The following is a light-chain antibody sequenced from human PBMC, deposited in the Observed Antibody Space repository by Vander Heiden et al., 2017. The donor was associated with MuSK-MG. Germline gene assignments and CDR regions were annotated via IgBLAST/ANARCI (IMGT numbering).Light chain of an antibody. CDR3: QQSYSTPPYT. J-gene: IGKJ2*01. CDR1: QSISSY. Sequence: DIQMTQSPSSLSASVGDRVTITCRASQSISSYLNWYQQKPGKAPKLLIYAASSLQSGVPSRFSGSGSGTDFTHTISSRQPEDFATYYCQQSYSTPPYTFGQGTKLEIK. CDR2: AAS. V-gene: IGKV1-39*01.